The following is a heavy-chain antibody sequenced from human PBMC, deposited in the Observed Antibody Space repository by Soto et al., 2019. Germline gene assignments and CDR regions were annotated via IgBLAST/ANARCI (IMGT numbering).Heavy chain of an antibody. D-gene: IGHD2-2*01. J-gene: IGHJ6*03. CDR1: GYSFINYD. CDR2: MNPNSGNT. V-gene: IGHV1-8*01. CDR3: ARGPGYCSSTSCLRSYYYYYYMDV. Sequence: ASVKVSFKASGYSFINYDINWVRQAPGRGLEWMGWMNPNSGNTGYAQKFQGRVTMTRDTSINTAYMELSSLTSDDTAVYYCARGPGYCSSTSCLRSYYYYYYMDVWGKGTTVTVSS.